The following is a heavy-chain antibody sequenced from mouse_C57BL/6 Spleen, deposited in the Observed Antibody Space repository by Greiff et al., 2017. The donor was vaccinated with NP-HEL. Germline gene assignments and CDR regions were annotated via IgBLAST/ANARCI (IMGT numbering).Heavy chain of an antibody. CDR3: ARRELREYAMDY. Sequence: QVQLQQPEAELVKPGASVKMSCKASGYTFTSYWITWVKQRPGQGLEWIGDIYPGSGSTNYNEKFKSKATLTVDTSSSTAYMQLSSLTSEDSAVYYCARRELREYAMDYWGQGTSVTVSS. J-gene: IGHJ4*01. D-gene: IGHD1-1*01. CDR1: GYTFTSYW. V-gene: IGHV1-55*01. CDR2: IYPGSGST.